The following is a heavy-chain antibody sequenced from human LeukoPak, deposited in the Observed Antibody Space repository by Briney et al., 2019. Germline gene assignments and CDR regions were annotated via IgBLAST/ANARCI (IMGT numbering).Heavy chain of an antibody. J-gene: IGHJ5*02. V-gene: IGHV4-59*08. CDR3: ARLRDDYVWGSYRYTAWFDP. D-gene: IGHD3-16*02. CDR1: GGSISSYY. Sequence: SETLSLTCTVSGGSISSYYWSWIRQPPGTRLKWIGYIYYSGSTNYYPSLKSRVTISVDTSKNQFSLKLSSVTAADTAVYYCARLRDDYVWGSYRYTAWFDPWGQGTLVTVSS. CDR2: IYYSGST.